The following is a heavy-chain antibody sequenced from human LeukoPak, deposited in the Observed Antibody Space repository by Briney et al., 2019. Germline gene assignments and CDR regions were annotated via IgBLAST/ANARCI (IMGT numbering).Heavy chain of an antibody. CDR2: ISGSGGST. CDR1: GFTFSSYA. V-gene: IGHV3-23*01. D-gene: IGHD6-13*01. Sequence: GGSLRLSCAASGFTFSSYAMSWVRQAPGKGLEWVSAISGSGGSTYYADSVKGRFTISRDNSKNTLYLQMNSLGAEDTAVYYCAKDKLSAAAAYYFDYWGQGTLVTVSS. J-gene: IGHJ4*02. CDR3: AKDKLSAAAAYYFDY.